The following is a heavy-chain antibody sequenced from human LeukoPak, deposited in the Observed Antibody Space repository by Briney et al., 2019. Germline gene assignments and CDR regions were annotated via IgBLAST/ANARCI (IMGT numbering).Heavy chain of an antibody. Sequence: GASVKVSCKASGYTFTGQYMHWVRQAPGNGLEWMGGFDPEDGETIYAQKFQGRATMTEDTSTDTAYLELSSLEYDDTAVYYCATDSGTYHLYWGQGTLVTVSS. D-gene: IGHD1-26*01. CDR1: GYTFTGQY. CDR3: ATDSGTYHLY. V-gene: IGHV1-24*01. CDR2: FDPEDGET. J-gene: IGHJ4*02.